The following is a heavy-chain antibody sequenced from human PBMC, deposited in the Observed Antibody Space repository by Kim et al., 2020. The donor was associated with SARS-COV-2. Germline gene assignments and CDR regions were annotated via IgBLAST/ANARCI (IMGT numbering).Heavy chain of an antibody. CDR3: ARDYYDSTGLGY. CDR1: GGSISSGGYY. Sequence: SETLSLTCTVSGGSISSGGYYWSWIRQHPGKGLEWIGYIYYSGSTYYNPSLKSRVTISVDTSKNQFSLKLSSVTAADTAVYYCARDYYDSTGLGYWGQGTLVTFSS. D-gene: IGHD3-22*01. V-gene: IGHV4-31*03. J-gene: IGHJ4*02. CDR2: IYYSGST.